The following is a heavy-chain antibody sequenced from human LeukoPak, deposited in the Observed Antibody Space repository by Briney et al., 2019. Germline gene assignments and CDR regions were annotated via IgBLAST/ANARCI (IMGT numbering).Heavy chain of an antibody. D-gene: IGHD6-19*01. J-gene: IGHJ4*02. CDR3: ARDAYSSGWWPVDY. CDR1: GYTFTSYG. V-gene: IGHV1-18*01. CDR2: ISAYNGNT. Sequence: GASVKVSCKASGYTFTSYGISWVRQAPGQGLEWMGWISAYNGNTNYAQKLQGRVTMTTDTSTSTAYMELRSLRSDDTAVYYCARDAYSSGWWPVDYWGQGTLVTVSS.